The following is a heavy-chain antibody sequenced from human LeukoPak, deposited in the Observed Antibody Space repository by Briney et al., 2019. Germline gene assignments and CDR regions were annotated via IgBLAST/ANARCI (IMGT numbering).Heavy chain of an antibody. Sequence: ASVKVSCKASGYTFTGYYMHWVRQAPGQGLEWMGWISAYNGNTNYAQKLQGRVTMTTDTSTSTAYMELRNLRSDDTAVYYCARAGLGPVYYYMDVWGKGTTVTVSS. CDR3: ARAGLGPVYYYMDV. D-gene: IGHD3-10*01. V-gene: IGHV1-18*04. CDR1: GYTFTGYY. J-gene: IGHJ6*03. CDR2: ISAYNGNT.